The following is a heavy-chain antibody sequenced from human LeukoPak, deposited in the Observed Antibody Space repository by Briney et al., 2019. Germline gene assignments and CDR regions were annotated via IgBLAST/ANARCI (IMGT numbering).Heavy chain of an antibody. J-gene: IGHJ4*02. V-gene: IGHV1-18*01. CDR2: ISAYNGNT. D-gene: IGHD5-12*01. CDR1: GYTFTSYG. Sequence: ASVKVSCKASGYTFTSYGINWVRQAPGQGLEWMGWISAYNGNTNYAQKLQGRVTMTTDTSTSTAYMELRSLRSDDTAVYYCARRRARGYSGYDYDSYFDYWGQGTLVTVSS. CDR3: ARRRARGYSGYDYDSYFDY.